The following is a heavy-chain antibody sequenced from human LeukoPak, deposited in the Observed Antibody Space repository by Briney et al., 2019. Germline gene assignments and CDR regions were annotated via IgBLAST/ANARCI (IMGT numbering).Heavy chain of an antibody. CDR2: IYPGDSDT. CDR1: GYSFTSYW. Sequence: GESLKISCKGSGYSFTSYWIGWVRQTPGKGLEWMGIIYPGDSDTRYSPSFQGQVTISADKSISTAYLQWSSLKAPDTAMYYCARRYSSSWVYYFDYWGQGTLVTVSS. J-gene: IGHJ4*02. V-gene: IGHV5-51*01. D-gene: IGHD6-13*01. CDR3: ARRYSSSWVYYFDY.